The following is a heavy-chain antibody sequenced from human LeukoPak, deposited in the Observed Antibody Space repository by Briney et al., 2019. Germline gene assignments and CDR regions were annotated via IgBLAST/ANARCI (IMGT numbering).Heavy chain of an antibody. CDR3: ASGGYCSGGSCPGAFDL. V-gene: IGHV4-30-2*01. CDR2: IYHSGST. J-gene: IGHJ2*01. Sequence: PSETLSLTCAVSGGSISSGGYSWSWIRQPPGKGLEWIGYIYHSGSTYYNPSLKSRVTISVDRSKNQFSLKLSSVTAADTAVYYCASGGYCSGGSCPGAFDLWGRGTLVTVSS. CDR1: GGSISSGGYS. D-gene: IGHD2-15*01.